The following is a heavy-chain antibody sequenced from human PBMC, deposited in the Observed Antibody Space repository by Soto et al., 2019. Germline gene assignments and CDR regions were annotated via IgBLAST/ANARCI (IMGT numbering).Heavy chain of an antibody. CDR3: ARVRGDY. CDR2: IKHDGSEK. J-gene: IGHJ4*02. V-gene: IGHV3-7*01. CDR1: GFTFRSFW. Sequence: EVQLVESGGGLVQPGGSLRLSCATSGFTFRSFWMSWVRQAPGKGLEWVANIKHDGSEKLYMDSVKGRFTISRDNAENSLSLQMNSLRVEDTPVYYCARVRGDYWGQGTLVTVSS.